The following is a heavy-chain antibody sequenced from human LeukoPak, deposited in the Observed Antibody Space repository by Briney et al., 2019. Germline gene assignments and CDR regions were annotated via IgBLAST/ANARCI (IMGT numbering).Heavy chain of an antibody. Sequence: PSETLSLTCTVSGGSISSYYWNWIRQPPGKGLEWIGYIYYSSSTNYNPSLKSRVTISVDTSKNQFSLKLSSVTAEDTAVYYCARVRGEYQLLNWFDPWGQGTLVTVSS. J-gene: IGHJ5*02. CDR2: IYYSSST. D-gene: IGHD2-2*01. CDR1: GGSISSYY. V-gene: IGHV4-59*01. CDR3: ARVRGEYQLLNWFDP.